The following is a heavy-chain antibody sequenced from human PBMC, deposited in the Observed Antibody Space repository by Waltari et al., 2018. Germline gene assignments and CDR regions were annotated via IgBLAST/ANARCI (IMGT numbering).Heavy chain of an antibody. V-gene: IGHV3-7*04. Sequence: EVQLVESGGGLVQPGGSLRLSCVASGFTFHTFWMSWVRQAPGKGLEWVTDIKQDGSDTYYADSVKGRFTVSRDNAKNSLYLQMNSLRVEDTSVYYCARDWEGDRPNFDYWGQGTLVTVSS. CDR2: IKQDGSDT. J-gene: IGHJ4*02. D-gene: IGHD1-26*01. CDR3: ARDWEGDRPNFDY. CDR1: GFTFHTFW.